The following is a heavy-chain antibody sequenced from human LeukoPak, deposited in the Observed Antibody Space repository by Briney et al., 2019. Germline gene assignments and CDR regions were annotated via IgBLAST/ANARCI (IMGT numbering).Heavy chain of an antibody. J-gene: IGHJ4*02. V-gene: IGHV4-34*01. CDR3: ARGGRRFDY. CDR2: INHSGST. CDR1: GGSFSGYY. Sequence: PSETLSLTCAVYGGSFSGYYWSWIRQPPGKGLEWIGEINHSGSTNYNPSLKSRVTISVDTSKNQFSLKLSSVTAADTAVYYCARGGRRFDYWGQGTLVTVSS. D-gene: IGHD6-6*01.